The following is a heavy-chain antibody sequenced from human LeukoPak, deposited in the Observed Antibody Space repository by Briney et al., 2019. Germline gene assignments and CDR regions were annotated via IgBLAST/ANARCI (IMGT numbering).Heavy chain of an antibody. V-gene: IGHV3-15*01. CDR3: TTRRPGLGPLAAARRYYYYGMDV. D-gene: IGHD6-13*01. CDR1: GFTFSNAW. CDR2: IKSKTDGGTT. J-gene: IGHJ6*02. Sequence: GGSLRLSCAASGFTFSNAWMSWVRQAPGKGLEWVGRIKSKTDGGTTDYAAPVKGRFTISRDDSKNTLYLQMNSLKTEDTAVYYCTTRRPGLGPLAAARRYYYYGMDVWGQGTTVTVSS.